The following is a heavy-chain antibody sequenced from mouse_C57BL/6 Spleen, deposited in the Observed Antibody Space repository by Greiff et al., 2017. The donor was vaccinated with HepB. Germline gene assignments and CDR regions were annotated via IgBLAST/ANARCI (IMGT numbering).Heavy chain of an antibody. CDR1: GYTFTSYW. D-gene: IGHD2-5*01. J-gene: IGHJ1*03. Sequence: QVQLKQPGAELVKPGASVKLSCKASGYTFTSYWMQWVKQRPGQGLEWIGEIDPSDSYTNYKQKFKGKATLTVDTPSSTAYMQLSSLTSEDSAVYYCASQGYSKYFGVWGTGTTVTVSS. CDR2: IDPSDSYT. V-gene: IGHV1-50*01. CDR3: ASQGYSKYFGV.